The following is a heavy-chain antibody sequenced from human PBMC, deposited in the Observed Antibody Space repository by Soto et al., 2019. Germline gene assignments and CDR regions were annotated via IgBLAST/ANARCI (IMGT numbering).Heavy chain of an antibody. CDR2: IIPIFGTA. D-gene: IGHD6-6*01. J-gene: IGHJ6*02. Sequence: QVQLVQSGAEVKKPGSSVKVSCKASGGNFSSYAISWVRQDPGQGLEWMGGIIPIFGTANYAQKFQGRVTITADESTSTAYMELSSLRSEDTAVYYCAREQLPLLDYYYGMDVWGQGTRSPSP. CDR3: AREQLPLLDYYYGMDV. V-gene: IGHV1-69*01. CDR1: GGNFSSYA.